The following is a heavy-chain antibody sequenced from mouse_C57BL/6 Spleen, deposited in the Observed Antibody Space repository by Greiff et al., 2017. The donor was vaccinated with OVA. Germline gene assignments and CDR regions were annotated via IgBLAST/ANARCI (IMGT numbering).Heavy chain of an antibody. CDR2: IRNKANGYTT. J-gene: IGHJ1*03. D-gene: IGHD3-1*01. CDR3: ARYYSGGYFDV. V-gene: IGHV7-3*01. CDR1: GFTFTDYY. Sequence: VQLVESGGGLVQPGGSLSLSCAASGFTFTDYYMSWVRQPPGKALEWLGFIRNKANGYTTEYSASVKGRFTISRDNSQSILYLQMNALRAEDSATYYCARYYSGGYFDVWGTGTTVTVSS.